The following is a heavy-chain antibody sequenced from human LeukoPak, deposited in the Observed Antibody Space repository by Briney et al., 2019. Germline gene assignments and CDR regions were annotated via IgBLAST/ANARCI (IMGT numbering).Heavy chain of an antibody. D-gene: IGHD6-19*01. CDR2: LIGSGTDT. J-gene: IGHJ4*02. V-gene: IGHV3-23*01. CDR1: GFTFSSYV. Sequence: HSGGSLRLSCTASGFTFSSYVMSWVRQAPGKELEWVSALIGSGTDTYYADSVAGRFSVSRDNSKNTVYLQMNSLRAEDTAVYYCAKGSSSTRPYYFDYWGQGTLVTVSS. CDR3: AKGSSSTRPYYFDY.